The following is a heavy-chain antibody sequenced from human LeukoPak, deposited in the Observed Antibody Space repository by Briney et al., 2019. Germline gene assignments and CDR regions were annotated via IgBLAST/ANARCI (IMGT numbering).Heavy chain of an antibody. V-gene: IGHV3-21*01. J-gene: IGHJ4*02. CDR1: GFTFSSYG. CDR2: ISSSSSYI. CDR3: ARGLEGDIVVVVAAKDDY. D-gene: IGHD2-15*01. Sequence: PGRSLRLSCAASGFTFSSYGMHWVRQAPGKGLEWVSSISSSSSYIYYADSVKGRFTISRDNAKNSLYLQMNSLRAEDTAVYYCARGLEGDIVVVVAAKDDYWGQGTLVTVSS.